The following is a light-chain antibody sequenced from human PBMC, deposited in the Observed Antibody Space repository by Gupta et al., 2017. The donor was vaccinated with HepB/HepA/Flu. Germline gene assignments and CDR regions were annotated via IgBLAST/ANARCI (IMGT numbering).Light chain of an antibody. CDR1: QSVLYSSNNKNY. CDR2: WAS. V-gene: IGKV4-1*01. J-gene: IGKJ1*01. Sequence: DIVMTQSPDSLAVSLGERATINCKSSQSVLYSSNNKNYLAWYQQKPGQPPKLLIYWASTRESGVPDRFSGSGSGTDLTLTSSSLQAEDVAVYYWQQYYSTPWTFGQGTKVEIK. CDR3: QQYYSTPWT.